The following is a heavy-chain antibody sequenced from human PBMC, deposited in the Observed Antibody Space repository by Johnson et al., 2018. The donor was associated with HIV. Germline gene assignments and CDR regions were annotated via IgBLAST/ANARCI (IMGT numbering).Heavy chain of an antibody. CDR3: ARGRATGRGRSAFDI. J-gene: IGHJ3*02. CDR1: GFTFSDYY. V-gene: IGHV3-7*03. CDR2: IKQDGSEK. D-gene: IGHD1-14*01. Sequence: EQLVESGGGLVKPGGSLRLSCAASGFTFSDYYMSWIRQAPGKGLEWVANIKQDGSEKYYVDSVKGRFTISRDNAKNSLYLQMNSLRAEDTALYYCARGRATGRGRSAFDIWGQGTMVTVSS.